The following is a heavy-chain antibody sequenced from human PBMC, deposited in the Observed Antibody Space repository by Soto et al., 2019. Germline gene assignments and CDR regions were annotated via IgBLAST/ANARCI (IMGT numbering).Heavy chain of an antibody. D-gene: IGHD6-19*01. CDR3: AKDMRQYSSGWTYFDY. Sequence: SLRLSFTASVFAFDDYAMHWVRPGPGKGPEWVSGITWNSGNIGYADSVKGRFTISRDNAENSLYLQMNSLRAEDTAFYYCAKDMRQYSSGWTYFDYWGQGTLVTVSS. CDR1: VFAFDDYA. J-gene: IGHJ4*02. CDR2: ITWNSGNI. V-gene: IGHV3-9*01.